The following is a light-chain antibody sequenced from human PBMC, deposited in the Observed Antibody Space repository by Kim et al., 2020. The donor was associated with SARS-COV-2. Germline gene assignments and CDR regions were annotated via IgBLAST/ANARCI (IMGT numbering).Light chain of an antibody. J-gene: IGLJ3*02. CDR1: SGYSNYK. CDR3: GADHGSGSNFVSWV. Sequence: CTLSSGYSNYKVGCYRQRPGKGPRFVMRVGTGGIVGSKGDGIPDRFSVLGSGLNRYLTIKNIQEEDESDYHCGADHGSGSNFVSWVFGGGTQLTVL. V-gene: IGLV9-49*01. CDR2: VGTGGIVG.